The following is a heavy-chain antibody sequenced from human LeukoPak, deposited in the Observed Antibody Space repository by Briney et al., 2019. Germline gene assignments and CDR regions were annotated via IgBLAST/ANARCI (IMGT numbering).Heavy chain of an antibody. CDR3: ARDISWSFDY. CDR1: GFTFDDYG. V-gene: IGHV3-20*04. J-gene: IGHJ4*02. D-gene: IGHD2-21*01. CDR2: INWNGGST. Sequence: GGSLRLSCAASGFTFDDYGMSWVRQAPGKGLEWVSGINWNGGSTGYADSVKGRFTISRDNAKNSLYLQMNSLRDEDSAVYYCARDISWSFDYWSQGTLVTVSS.